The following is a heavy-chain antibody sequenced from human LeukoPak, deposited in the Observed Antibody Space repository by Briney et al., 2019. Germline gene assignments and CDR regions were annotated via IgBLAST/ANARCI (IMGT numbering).Heavy chain of an antibody. CDR2: IYTSGST. CDR1: GGSISSYY. V-gene: IGHV4-4*07. CDR3: AIRKYQLLGY. Sequence: SETLSLTCTVSGGSISSYYWSWIRQPAGKGLEWIGRIYTSGSTNYDPSLKSRVTMSVDTSKNQFSLKLSSVTAADTPVNYSAIRKYQLLGYWGQGTLVTGSS. D-gene: IGHD2-2*01. J-gene: IGHJ4*02.